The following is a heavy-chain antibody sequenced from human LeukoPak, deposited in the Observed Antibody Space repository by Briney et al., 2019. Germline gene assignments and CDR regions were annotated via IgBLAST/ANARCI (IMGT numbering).Heavy chain of an antibody. Sequence: PGGSLRLSCAASGFTFDDYAMHWVRQAPGKGLEWVSTISWHSGNIVYADSVKGRFTISRDSAKSSLYLKMNSLRAEDTALYYCAKDGGPKTPGHCSTTTCYYYFGMDVWGQGTTVTVSS. D-gene: IGHD2-2*01. CDR1: GFTFDDYA. V-gene: IGHV3-9*01. CDR2: ISWHSGNI. CDR3: AKDGGPKTPGHCSTTTCYYYFGMDV. J-gene: IGHJ6*02.